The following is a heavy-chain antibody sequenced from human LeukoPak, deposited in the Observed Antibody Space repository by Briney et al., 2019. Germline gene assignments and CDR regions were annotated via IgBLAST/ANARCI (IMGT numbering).Heavy chain of an antibody. V-gene: IGHV4-59*01. J-gene: IGHJ5*02. CDR3: ARYYGGNSGWHTHNWFDP. CDR1: GGSISSYY. D-gene: IGHD4-23*01. CDR2: IYYSGST. Sequence: SETLSLTCTVSGGSISSYYWGWIRQPPGKGLEWIGYIYYSGSTNYNPSLKSRVTISVDTSKNQFSLKLSSVTAADTAVYYCARYYGGNSGWHTHNWFDPWGQGTLVTVSS.